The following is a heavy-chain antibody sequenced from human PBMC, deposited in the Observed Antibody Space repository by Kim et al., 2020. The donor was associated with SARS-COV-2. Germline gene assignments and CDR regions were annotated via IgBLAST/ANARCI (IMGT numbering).Heavy chain of an antibody. CDR1: GYSFTSYW. J-gene: IGHJ5*02. CDR2: IDPSDSYT. CDR3: ARGVSAAGTHWGEWFDP. D-gene: IGHD6-13*01. V-gene: IGHV5-10-1*01. Sequence: GESLKISCKGSGYSFTSYWISWVRQMPGKGLEWMGRIDPSDSYTNYSPSFQGHVTISADKSISTAYLQWSSLKASDTAMYYCARGVSAAGTHWGEWFDPWGQGTLVTVSS.